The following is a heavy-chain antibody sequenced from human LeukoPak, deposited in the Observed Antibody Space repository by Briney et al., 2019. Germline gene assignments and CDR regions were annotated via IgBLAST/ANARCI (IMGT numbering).Heavy chain of an antibody. V-gene: IGHV4-4*02. CDR1: GASINSGNW. D-gene: IGHD4-23*01. CDR3: LHGGNSGDWVY. Sequence: PSGTLSLTCAVSGASINSGNWWTWVRQPPGKGLEWIGEILHSGSTNYSPSLKSRVTMSADKSKNQFSLNLSSVTAADTAVYYCLHGGNSGDWVYWGQGTLVTVSS. CDR2: ILHSGST. J-gene: IGHJ4*02.